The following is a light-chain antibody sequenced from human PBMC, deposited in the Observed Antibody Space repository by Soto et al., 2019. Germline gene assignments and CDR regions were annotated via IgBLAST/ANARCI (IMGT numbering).Light chain of an antibody. CDR2: GAS. J-gene: IGKJ5*01. V-gene: IGKV3-15*01. Sequence: EIVMTQSPATLSVSPGERATLSCRASQSISTYLAWYQQKPGQTPRLLIYGASTRATGIPARFSGSGSGTAFTLTIRSLQSDDSAVYYCQQYDKWPPVTFGQGTRLEIK. CDR3: QQYDKWPPVT. CDR1: QSISTY.